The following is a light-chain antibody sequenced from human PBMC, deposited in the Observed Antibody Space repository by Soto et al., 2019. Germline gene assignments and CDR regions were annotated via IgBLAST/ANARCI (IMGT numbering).Light chain of an antibody. Sequence: EIVLTQSPGTLSLSPGERATLSCRASQRLSSRYLAWYQQKPGQAPRLLIYDASSRATGITDSFSGSGSGTDFHRTNRRMEPEDLAFYCCQQYGSSPPWMFGRGTKVDSK. V-gene: IGKV3-20*01. CDR3: QQYGSSPPWM. CDR2: DAS. CDR1: QRLSSRY. J-gene: IGKJ1*01.